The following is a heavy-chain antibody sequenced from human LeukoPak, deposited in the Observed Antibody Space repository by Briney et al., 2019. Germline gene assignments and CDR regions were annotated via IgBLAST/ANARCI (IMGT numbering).Heavy chain of an antibody. Sequence: GGSLRLSCAASGFTFSGSAMHWVRQASGKGLEWVGRIRSKANSYATAYAASVKGRFTISRDDSKNTLYLQTNSLTPEDTAVYFCTRTSNWNFIRGFDYWGQGTLVTVSS. CDR2: IRSKANSYAT. CDR3: TRTSNWNFIRGFDY. V-gene: IGHV3-73*01. CDR1: GFTFSGSA. D-gene: IGHD1-7*01. J-gene: IGHJ4*02.